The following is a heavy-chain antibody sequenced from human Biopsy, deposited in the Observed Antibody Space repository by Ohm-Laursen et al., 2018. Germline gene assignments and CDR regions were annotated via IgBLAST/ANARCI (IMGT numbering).Heavy chain of an antibody. CDR2: IIPIVDIV. CDR1: GDTFNKYG. CDR3: ARGGSGSGYYGMDV. Sequence: SSVKVSCKASGDTFNKYGIFWVRQAPGQGLEWMGRIIPIVDIVNYAQRFQGRVTMTADKSTSTTYLDLSSLISEDTAVYYCARGGSGSGYYGMDVWGQGTTVTVSS. D-gene: IGHD3-10*01. V-gene: IGHV1-69*04. J-gene: IGHJ6*02.